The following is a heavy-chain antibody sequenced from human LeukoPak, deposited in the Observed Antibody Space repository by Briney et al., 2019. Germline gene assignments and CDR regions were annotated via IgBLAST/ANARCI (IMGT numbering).Heavy chain of an antibody. V-gene: IGHV3-7*03. CDR2: IKQGGREE. D-gene: IGHD3-10*01. CDR3: ARDNGGWFDS. Sequence: GGSLRLSCVASEFIFRDYWMSWVRQAPGKGLEWVSNIKQGGREEKYVGSVKGRFAISRDDAKSTLYLQMDSLSGDDTAVYYCARDNGGWFDSWGRGTLVTVSS. CDR1: EFIFRDYW. J-gene: IGHJ5*01.